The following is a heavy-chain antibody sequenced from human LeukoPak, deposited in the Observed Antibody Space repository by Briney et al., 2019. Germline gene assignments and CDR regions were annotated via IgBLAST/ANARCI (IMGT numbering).Heavy chain of an antibody. D-gene: IGHD2-15*01. J-gene: IGHJ4*02. CDR2: ICPGDSDT. Sequence: PGESLKISCKGSGYSFTSYWIGWVRQMPGKGLEWMGIICPGDSDTRYSPSFQGQVTISADKSISTAYLQWSSLKASDTAMYYCARVRYCSGGSCYFYFDYWGQGTLVTVSS. CDR3: ARVRYCSGGSCYFYFDY. V-gene: IGHV5-51*01. CDR1: GYSFTSYW.